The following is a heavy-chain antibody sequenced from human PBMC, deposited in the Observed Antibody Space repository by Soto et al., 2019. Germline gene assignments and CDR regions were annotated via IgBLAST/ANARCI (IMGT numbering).Heavy chain of an antibody. D-gene: IGHD2-2*01. CDR1: GYTFTSYG. J-gene: IGHJ4*02. CDR3: ARDDLSVVVPAAALGYFDY. CDR2: ISAYNGNT. V-gene: IGHV1-18*01. Sequence: QVQLVQSGAEVKKPGASVKVSCKASGYTFTSYGISWVRQAPGQGLEWMGWISAYNGNTNYAQKLQGRVTMTTDTSTSTAYMELRSLRSDDTAVYYCARDDLSVVVPAAALGYFDYWGQGTLVTVSS.